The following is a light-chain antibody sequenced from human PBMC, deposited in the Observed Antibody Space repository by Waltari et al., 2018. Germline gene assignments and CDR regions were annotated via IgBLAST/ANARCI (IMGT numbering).Light chain of an antibody. V-gene: IGLV2-23*02. CDR2: DVT. CDR1: SNDIGGYNF. Sequence: SALTQPASVSGSPGQSITISCTGTSNDIGGYNFVSWYQRHPGKAPKLLIFDVTQRPSGVSDRFSASKSGTTASLTISALQSEDEAEYYCCSYAGASSLMFGGGTKLTVL. J-gene: IGLJ3*02. CDR3: CSYAGASSLM.